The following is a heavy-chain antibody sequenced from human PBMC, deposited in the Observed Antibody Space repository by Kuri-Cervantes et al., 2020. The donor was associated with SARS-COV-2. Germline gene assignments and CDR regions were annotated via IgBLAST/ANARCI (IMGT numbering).Heavy chain of an antibody. D-gene: IGHD4-17*01. CDR3: ATKRLHDPKDWTVTMDY. V-gene: IGHV1-24*01. J-gene: IGHJ4*02. Sequence: ASVKVSCKVSGYTLTELSMHWVRQAPGKGLEWMGGFDPEDGETIYAQKFQGRATMTEDTSTDTAYMELSSLRSEDTAVYYCATKRLHDPKDWTVTMDYWGQGTLVTVSS. CDR2: FDPEDGET. CDR1: GYTLTELS.